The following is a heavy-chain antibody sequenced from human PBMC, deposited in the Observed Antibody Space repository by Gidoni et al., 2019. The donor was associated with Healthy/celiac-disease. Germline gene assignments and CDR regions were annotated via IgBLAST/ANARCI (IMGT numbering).Heavy chain of an antibody. CDR2: INPISGGT. D-gene: IGHD3-3*01. CDR3: ARALRFLEWLPYPHYYGMDV. V-gene: IGHV1-2*02. CDR1: GYTFTGYY. J-gene: IGHJ6*02. Sequence: QVQLVQSGAEVKKPGASVKVSCKASGYTFTGYYLHWVRQAPGQGLEWMGWINPISGGTNYAQKFQGRVTMTRDTSISTAYMELSRLRSDDTAVYYCARALRFLEWLPYPHYYGMDVWGQGTTVTVSS.